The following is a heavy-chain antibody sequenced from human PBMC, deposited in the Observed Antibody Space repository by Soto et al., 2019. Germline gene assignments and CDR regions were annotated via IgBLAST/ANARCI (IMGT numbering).Heavy chain of an antibody. J-gene: IGHJ5*02. CDR3: ARYQLGSRGVMRDWFDP. D-gene: IGHD3-10*01. Sequence: GASVKVSCKASGYTFTSYDINWVRQATGQGLEWMGWMNPNSGNTGYAQKFQGRVTMTRNTSISTAYMELSSLRSEDTAVYYCARYQLGSRGVMRDWFDPWGQGTLVTVSS. V-gene: IGHV1-8*01. CDR2: MNPNSGNT. CDR1: GYTFTSYD.